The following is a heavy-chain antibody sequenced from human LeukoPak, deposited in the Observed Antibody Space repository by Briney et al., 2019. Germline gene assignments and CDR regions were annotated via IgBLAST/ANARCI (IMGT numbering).Heavy chain of an antibody. CDR1: DDSISIYY. CDR2: IDHTGST. V-gene: IGHV4-59*01. J-gene: IGHJ6*03. D-gene: IGHD6-13*01. Sequence: SETLSLTCSVSDDSISIYYWSWIRQPPGKGLEWIGYIDHTGSTNYNPSLNSRVTISRDTSKNHFSLELSSVTAADTAVYFCARGRVSSSSWYNTYYYYFYMDVWGKGTTVTVSS. CDR3: ARGRVSSSSWYNTYYYYFYMDV.